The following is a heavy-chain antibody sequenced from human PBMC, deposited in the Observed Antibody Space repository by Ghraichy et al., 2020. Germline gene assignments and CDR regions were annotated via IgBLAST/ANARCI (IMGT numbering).Heavy chain of an antibody. D-gene: IGHD1-26*01. CDR3: AKGLYSSGGLDV. CDR2: MSYDGSDK. CDR1: GFTLSNYD. J-gene: IGHJ6*02. V-gene: IGHV3-30*18. Sequence: GESLNISCAASGFTLSNYDMHWVRQAPGKGLEWVAVMSYDGSDKFYADSVKGRFTIARDNSKNTLYLQMNSLSADDTAVYYCAKGLYSSGGLDVWGQGTTVTVSS.